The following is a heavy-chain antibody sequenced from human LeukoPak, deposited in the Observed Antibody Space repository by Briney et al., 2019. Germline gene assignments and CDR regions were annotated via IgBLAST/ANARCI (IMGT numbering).Heavy chain of an antibody. CDR3: ARESGGWNYFDY. J-gene: IGHJ4*02. V-gene: IGHV4-34*01. D-gene: IGHD6-19*01. CDR1: GGSFSGYY. Sequence: NSSETLSLTCAVYGGSFSGYYWSWIRQPPGKGLEWIGEINHSGSTNYNPSLKSRVTMSVDTSKNQFSLKLTSVTAADTAVYFCARESGGWNYFDYWGQGTLVTVSS. CDR2: INHSGST.